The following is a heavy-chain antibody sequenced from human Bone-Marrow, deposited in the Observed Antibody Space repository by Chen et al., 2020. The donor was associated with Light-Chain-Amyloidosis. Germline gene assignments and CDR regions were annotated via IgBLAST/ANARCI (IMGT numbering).Heavy chain of an antibody. CDR1: GFTFSSYS. CDR3: AKRPPYPSIYGMDV. Sequence: EVQLVESGGGLVKPGGSLRLSCAASGFTFSSYSMNWVRQAPGKGLEWVSSISSSSSYIYYADSVKGRFTISRDNAKNSLYLQMNSLGAEDTAVYYCAKRPPYPSIYGMDVWGQGTTVTVSS. V-gene: IGHV3-21*04. J-gene: IGHJ6*02. CDR2: ISSSSSYI. D-gene: IGHD1-1*01.